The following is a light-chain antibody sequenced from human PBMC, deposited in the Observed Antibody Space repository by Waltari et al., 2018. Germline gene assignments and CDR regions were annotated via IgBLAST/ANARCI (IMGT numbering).Light chain of an antibody. J-gene: IGKJ2*01. V-gene: IGKV1-39*01. Sequence: DIQMTQSPSSLSASVGDRVTITCRASQSIVSYLNWYQQKPGKAPELLIYSASSLQSGVPSRFRGSGSGTDFILTISSLQPEDFATYYCQQSYSTPMYTFGQGTKVEIK. CDR2: SAS. CDR3: QQSYSTPMYT. CDR1: QSIVSY.